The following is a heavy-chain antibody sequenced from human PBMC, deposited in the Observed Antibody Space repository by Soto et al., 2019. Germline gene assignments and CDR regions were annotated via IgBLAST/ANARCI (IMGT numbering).Heavy chain of an antibody. V-gene: IGHV3-53*01. J-gene: IGHJ4*02. CDR3: VQTTGWPGFDF. Sequence: EVQLVESGGGLIQPGGSLRLSCAASGFTVSSKYMTWVRQAPGKGLEWVSGIYGGGTTYYADSVKGRFTISRENYKNTLYLQMNSLRAEDTAVYCCVQTTGWPGFDFWSQGTVVTVSS. CDR1: GFTVSSKY. CDR2: IYGGGTT. D-gene: IGHD6-19*01.